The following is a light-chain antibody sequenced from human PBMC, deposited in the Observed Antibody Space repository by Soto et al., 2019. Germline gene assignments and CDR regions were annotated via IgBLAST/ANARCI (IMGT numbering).Light chain of an antibody. CDR1: QGIGNY. V-gene: IGKV1-27*01. CDR3: QKYNSAPLT. Sequence: DIRMTQSPSSLSASVVDSVTITCRASQGIGNYLAWYQQKPGKVPKLLIYTSSTLQSGVPSRFSGSGSGTDFTLTISSLQPEDVATYYCQKYNSAPLTFGGGTKVDIK. J-gene: IGKJ4*01. CDR2: TSS.